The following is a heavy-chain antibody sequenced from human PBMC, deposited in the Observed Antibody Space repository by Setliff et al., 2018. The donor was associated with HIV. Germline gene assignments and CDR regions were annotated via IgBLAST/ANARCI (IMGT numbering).Heavy chain of an antibody. CDR2: ISPGDSDI. J-gene: IGHJ6*02. CDR1: GYSFTSYW. D-gene: IGHD1-20*01. CDR3: ASSITVAGGRSFYYYAMDV. Sequence: GESLKISCKASGYSFTSYWIGWVRQMPGKGLEWMGIISPGDSDIRYSPSFRGQVTISVDKSINTAYLQWSSLKASDTAMYYCASSITVAGGRSFYYYAMDVWGQGTTVTVSS. V-gene: IGHV5-51*01.